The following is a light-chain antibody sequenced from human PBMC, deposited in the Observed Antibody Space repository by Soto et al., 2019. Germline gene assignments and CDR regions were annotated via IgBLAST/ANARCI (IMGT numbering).Light chain of an antibody. Sequence: PGERATLTCRASQSVSSFLAWYQQKPGQAPRLLIYGASIRATGIPARFSGSGSGTDFTLTISSLEPEDFAVYYCQQYGSSLWTFDQGTKVDI. CDR3: QQYGSSLWT. J-gene: IGKJ1*01. CDR1: QSVSSF. V-gene: IGKV3-20*01. CDR2: GAS.